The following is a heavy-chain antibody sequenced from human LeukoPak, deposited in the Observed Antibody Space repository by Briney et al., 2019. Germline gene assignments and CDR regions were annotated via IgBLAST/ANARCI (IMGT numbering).Heavy chain of an antibody. CDR2: ISYDGSNK. CDR1: GFTFSSYA. J-gene: IGHJ6*02. Sequence: PGRSLRLSCAASGFTFSSYAMHWVRQAPGKGLEWVAVISYDGSNKYYADSVKGRFTISRDNSKNTLYLQMNSLRAEDTAVYYCAKDGHCSSTSCYGYYYYGMDVWGQGTTVTVSS. D-gene: IGHD2-2*01. V-gene: IGHV3-30-3*01. CDR3: AKDGHCSSTSCYGYYYYGMDV.